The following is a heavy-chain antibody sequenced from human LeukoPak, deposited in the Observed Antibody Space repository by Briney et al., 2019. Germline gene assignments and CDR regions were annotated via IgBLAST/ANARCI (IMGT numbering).Heavy chain of an antibody. D-gene: IGHD3-22*01. CDR3: ARDFYDSSGRGAFDI. CDR2: INPNSGGT. V-gene: IGHV1-2*02. J-gene: IGHJ3*02. CDR1: GYTFTGYY. Sequence: ASVKVSCKASGYTFTGYYMHWVRQAPGQGLEWMGWINPNSGGTNYAQKFQGRVTMTRDTSISTAYMELSRLRSDDTAVYYCARDFYDSSGRGAFDIWGQGTMVTVSS.